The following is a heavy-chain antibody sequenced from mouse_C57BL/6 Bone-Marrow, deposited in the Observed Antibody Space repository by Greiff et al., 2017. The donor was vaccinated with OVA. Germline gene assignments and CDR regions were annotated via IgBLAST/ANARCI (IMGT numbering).Heavy chain of an antibody. J-gene: IGHJ1*03. Sequence: QVQLQQSGSELRSPGSSVKLSCKDFDSEVFPIAYMSWVRQKPGHGFEWIGGILPSIGRTIYGEKFEDKATLDADTLSNTAYLELNSLTSEDSAIYDCARRGYYGSYWYFDVWGTGTTVTVSS. CDR3: ARRGYYGSYWYFDV. V-gene: IGHV15-2*01. CDR1: DSEVFPIAY. D-gene: IGHD1-1*01. CDR2: ILPSIGRT.